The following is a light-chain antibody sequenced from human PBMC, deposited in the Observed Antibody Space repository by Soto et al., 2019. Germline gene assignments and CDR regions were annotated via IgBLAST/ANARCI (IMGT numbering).Light chain of an antibody. CDR2: KVS. J-gene: IGKJ2*01. V-gene: IGKV2-30*02. CDR1: QSLVHSDGNTH. CDR3: MQGTHWPYT. Sequence: DVVMTQSPLSLPVTLGQPASISCRSTQSLVHSDGNTHLNWFQQRPGQSPRRLICKVSNRDSGVPDRFSGSASGTDFTPKISRVEAEDVGVYYCMQGTHWPYTFGEGTKPEIK.